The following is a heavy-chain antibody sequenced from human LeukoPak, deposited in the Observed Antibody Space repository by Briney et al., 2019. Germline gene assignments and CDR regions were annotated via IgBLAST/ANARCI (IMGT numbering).Heavy chain of an antibody. CDR3: ARDLRSSGYYAFDY. J-gene: IGHJ4*02. CDR2: IISSIDYI. V-gene: IGHV3-21*01. Sequence: GGSLRLSGPASEFTFSSYNMNGVRQAPGKGLDWVSSIISSIDYIYYADSVKGRLTTSRDSDKNSLYLQMKSLGAEDTAVYYCARDLRSSGYYAFDYWGQGTLVTVSS. D-gene: IGHD3-22*01. CDR1: EFTFSSYN.